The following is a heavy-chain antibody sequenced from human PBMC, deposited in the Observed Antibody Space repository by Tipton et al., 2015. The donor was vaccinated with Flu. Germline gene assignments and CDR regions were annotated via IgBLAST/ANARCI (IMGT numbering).Heavy chain of an antibody. V-gene: IGHV3-7*01. CDR2: IKQDGSEI. Sequence: SLRLSCADSGFTFTNYWMSWVRQAPGKGLEWVANIKQDGSEIYYVDSVKGRFTISRDNAKNSLYLQMNSLRAEDTAVYYCARAIAGADSLWGQGTLVTVSS. CDR3: ARAIAGADSL. J-gene: IGHJ4*02. D-gene: IGHD3-16*01. CDR1: GFTFTNYW.